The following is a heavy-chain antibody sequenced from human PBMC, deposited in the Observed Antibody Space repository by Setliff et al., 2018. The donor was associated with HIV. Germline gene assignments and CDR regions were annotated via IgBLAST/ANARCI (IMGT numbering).Heavy chain of an antibody. CDR3: ARHRDGGTYPLDY. J-gene: IGHJ4*02. CDR1: GGSTSGFY. CDR2: IYDSGST. Sequence: PSETLSLTCTVSGGSTSGFYWNWIRQSAGKGLQWIGRIYDSGSTKYNPSLKSRVTMSVDTSKNQFSLKLSSVTAADTAVYYCARHRDGGTYPLDYWGQGTLVTVSS. D-gene: IGHD1-26*01. V-gene: IGHV4-4*07.